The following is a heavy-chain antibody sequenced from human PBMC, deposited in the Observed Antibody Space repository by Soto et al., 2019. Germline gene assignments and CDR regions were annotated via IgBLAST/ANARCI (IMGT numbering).Heavy chain of an antibody. J-gene: IGHJ3*02. CDR3: AKVRTTDDSYGFWADHWGADDAFDI. Sequence: EVQLLESGGGLVQPGGSLRLSCAASGFTFSSYAMSWVRQAPGKGLEWVSAISGSGGSTSYADSVKGWFTIFRYNSKNTLYLQMNSLRDEDTAVYYCAKVRTTDDSYGFWADHWGADDAFDIWGQGTMVTVSS. CDR1: GFTFSSYA. D-gene: IGHD5-18*01. CDR2: ISGSGGST. V-gene: IGHV3-23*01.